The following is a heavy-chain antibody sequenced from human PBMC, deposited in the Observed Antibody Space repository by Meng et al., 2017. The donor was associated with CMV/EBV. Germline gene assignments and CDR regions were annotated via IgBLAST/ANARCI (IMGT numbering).Heavy chain of an antibody. CDR3: ARGGEVATIHYFDP. Sequence: GGSLRLSCKGSGYSFTSYWIGWVRQMPGKGLEWMGIIYPGDSDTRYSPSFQGQITISADKSISTAYLQWSSLKASDTAMYYCARGGEVATIHYFDPWGQGTLVTVSS. J-gene: IGHJ5*02. CDR2: IYPGDSDT. V-gene: IGHV5-51*01. CDR1: GYSFTSYW. D-gene: IGHD5-12*01.